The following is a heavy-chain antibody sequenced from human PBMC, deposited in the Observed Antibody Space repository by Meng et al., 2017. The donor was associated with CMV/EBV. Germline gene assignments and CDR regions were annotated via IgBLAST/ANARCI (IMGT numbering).Heavy chain of an antibody. D-gene: IGHD2-2*01. CDR3: ARRIVVPAAIEDYFDY. V-gene: IGHV3-7*01. CDR1: GFTFSGYW. J-gene: IGHJ4*02. Sequence: SGFTFSGYWMSWVRQAPGKGLEWVANIKQDGGEKYYVDSVKGRFTISRDNAKNSLYLQMNSLRAEDTAVYYCARRIVVPAAIEDYFDYWGQGTLVTVSS. CDR2: IKQDGGEK.